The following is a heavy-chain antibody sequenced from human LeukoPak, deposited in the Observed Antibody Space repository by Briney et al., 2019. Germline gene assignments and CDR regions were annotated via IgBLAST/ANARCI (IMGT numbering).Heavy chain of an antibody. CDR1: GGSFSGYY. CDR2: IYYSGST. D-gene: IGHD3-10*01. V-gene: IGHV4-59*01. CDR3: ARGEWGVNCYYYYYMDV. J-gene: IGHJ6*03. Sequence: SSETLSLTCAVYGGSFSGYYWSWIRQPPGKGLEWIGYIYYSGSTNYNPSLKSRVTISVDTSKNQFSLKLSSVTAADTAVYYCARGEWGVNCYYYYYMDVWGKGTTVTVSS.